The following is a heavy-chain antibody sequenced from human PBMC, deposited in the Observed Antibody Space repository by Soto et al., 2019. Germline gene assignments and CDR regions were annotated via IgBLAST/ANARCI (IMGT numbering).Heavy chain of an antibody. J-gene: IGHJ4*02. Sequence: PSETLSLTCSVSGGAVNNKTYYWSWIRQPPGKRLEWMGYVYYSGTTNYNPSLKSRVTISIDMSKNKSSLRLSSVTAADTALYYCARTTAVPNTLRSRYFFDFWGQGTLVTVSS. D-gene: IGHD3-9*01. CDR1: GGAVNNKTYY. CDR2: VYYSGTT. CDR3: ARTTAVPNTLRSRYFFDF. V-gene: IGHV4-61*01.